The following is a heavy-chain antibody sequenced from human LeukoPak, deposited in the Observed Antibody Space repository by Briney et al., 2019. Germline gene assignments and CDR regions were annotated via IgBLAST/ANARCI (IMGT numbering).Heavy chain of an antibody. D-gene: IGHD2-21*01. Sequence: ASVKVSCKASGYTFTSYDINWVRQATGQGLGGMGWMNPNSGNTGYAQKFQGRVTITRNTSISTAYMELSSLRSEDTAVYYCARGLFRGDTNWFDPWGQGTLVTVSS. CDR1: GYTFTSYD. CDR2: MNPNSGNT. J-gene: IGHJ5*02. CDR3: ARGLFRGDTNWFDP. V-gene: IGHV1-8*03.